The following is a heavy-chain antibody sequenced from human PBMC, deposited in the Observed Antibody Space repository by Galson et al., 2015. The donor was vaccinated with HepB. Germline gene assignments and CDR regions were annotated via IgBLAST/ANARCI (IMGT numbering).Heavy chain of an antibody. D-gene: IGHD3-22*01. Sequence: ETLSLTCAVYGGSFSGYYWSWIRQPPGKGLEWIGEINHSGSTDYNPSLKSRVTISVDTSKNQFSLKLSSVTAADTAIYYCARGLRRTYYYDNSGYLYWGQGTLVTVSS. CDR3: ARGLRRTYYYDNSGYLY. V-gene: IGHV4-34*01. J-gene: IGHJ4*02. CDR1: GGSFSGYY. CDR2: INHSGST.